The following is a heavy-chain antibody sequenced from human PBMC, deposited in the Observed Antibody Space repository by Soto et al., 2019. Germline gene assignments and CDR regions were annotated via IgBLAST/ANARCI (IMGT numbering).Heavy chain of an antibody. J-gene: IGHJ4*02. Sequence: EVQLVESGGGLVQPGRSLRLSCAASGFTFDDYAMHWVRQAPGKGLEWVSGISWNSGSIGYADSVKGRFTISRDNAKNSLYLQMNSLRAEDTALYYCAKGRDYGDRFDYWGQGTLVTVSS. CDR2: ISWNSGSI. V-gene: IGHV3-9*01. CDR3: AKGRDYGDRFDY. CDR1: GFTFDDYA. D-gene: IGHD4-17*01.